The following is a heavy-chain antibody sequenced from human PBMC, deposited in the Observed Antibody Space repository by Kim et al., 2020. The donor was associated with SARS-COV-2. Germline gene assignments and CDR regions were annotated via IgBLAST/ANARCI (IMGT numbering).Heavy chain of an antibody. V-gene: IGHV3-33*05. CDR2: ISYDGSNK. J-gene: IGHJ6*02. CDR3: AREIQLWLHAYGMDV. D-gene: IGHD5-18*01. CDR1: GFTFSSYG. Sequence: GGSLRLSCAASGFTFSSYGMHWVRQAPGKGLEWVAVISYDGSNKYYADSVKGRFTISRDNSKNTLYLQMNSLRAEDTAVYYCAREIQLWLHAYGMDVWGQGTTVTVSS.